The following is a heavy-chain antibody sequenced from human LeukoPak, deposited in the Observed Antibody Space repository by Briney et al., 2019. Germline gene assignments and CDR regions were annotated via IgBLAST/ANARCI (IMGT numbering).Heavy chain of an antibody. Sequence: SETLSLTCSVSGGSISGSSYYWGWIRQPPGKGLEWVGNIYNSGSSYYNPSLKSRVTISVDTTKNQFSLKLSSVTAADTAVYYCARARGCSSTSCYTNWFDPWGQGTLVTVSS. V-gene: IGHV4-39*07. CDR1: GGSISGSSYY. D-gene: IGHD2-2*02. CDR3: ARARGCSSTSCYTNWFDP. J-gene: IGHJ5*02. CDR2: IYNSGSS.